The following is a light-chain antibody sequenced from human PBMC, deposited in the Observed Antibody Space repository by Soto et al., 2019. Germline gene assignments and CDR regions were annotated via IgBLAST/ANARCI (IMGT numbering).Light chain of an antibody. J-gene: IGKJ1*01. CDR2: GAS. Sequence: ELVMTQSPSTLSVSPGERARLSCRASQSVSSNLAWYQQKPGQAPRLLIYGASTRATGIPTKFSGSGSGTEFILTIYGLQSEDVAVYYCQQYSDWPRGFGQGTKVEI. V-gene: IGKV3-15*01. CDR3: QQYSDWPRG. CDR1: QSVSSN.